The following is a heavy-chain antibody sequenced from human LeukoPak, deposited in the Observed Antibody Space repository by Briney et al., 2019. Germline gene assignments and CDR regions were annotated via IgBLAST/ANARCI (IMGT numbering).Heavy chain of an antibody. CDR1: GYTFTSYD. CDR3: ARGRRFCSSTSCYRHYYYYYMDV. Sequence: APVKVSCKASGYTFTSYDINWVRQATGQGLEWMGWMNPNSGNTGYAQKFQGRVTMTRNTSISTAYMELSSLRSEDTAVYYCARGRRFCSSTSCYRHYYYYYMDVWGKGTTVIVSS. V-gene: IGHV1-8*01. CDR2: MNPNSGNT. D-gene: IGHD2-2*02. J-gene: IGHJ6*03.